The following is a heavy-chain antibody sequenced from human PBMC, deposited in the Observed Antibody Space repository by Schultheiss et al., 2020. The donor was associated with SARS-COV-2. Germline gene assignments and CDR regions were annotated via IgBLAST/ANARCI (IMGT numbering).Heavy chain of an antibody. CDR2: IFSTDDK. J-gene: IGHJ4*02. D-gene: IGHD3-3*01. CDR3: AHSFYDFWSGNYPGGYFDY. CDR1: GFSLSNARMG. V-gene: IGHV2-26*01. Sequence: SGPTLVKPTETLTLTCTVSGFSLSNARMGVSWIRQPPGKALEWLAHIFSTDDKRYSPSLKTRLTISKDTSKNQVVLTMTNMDPVDTATYYCAHSFYDFWSGNYPGGYFDYWGQGTLVTVSS.